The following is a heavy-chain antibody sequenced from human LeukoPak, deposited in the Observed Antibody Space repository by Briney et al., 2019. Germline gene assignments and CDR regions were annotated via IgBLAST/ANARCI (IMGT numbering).Heavy chain of an antibody. J-gene: IGHJ6*02. V-gene: IGHV4-59*12. CDR1: GVSISSYY. D-gene: IGHD6-19*01. Sequence: SETLSLTCNVSGVSISSYYWSWIRQPPGKGLEWIGEIYHSGSTNYNPSLKSRVTISVDKSKNQFSLKLSSVTAADTAVYYCARDAVADYYYGMDVWGQGTTVTVSS. CDR3: ARDAVADYYYGMDV. CDR2: IYHSGST.